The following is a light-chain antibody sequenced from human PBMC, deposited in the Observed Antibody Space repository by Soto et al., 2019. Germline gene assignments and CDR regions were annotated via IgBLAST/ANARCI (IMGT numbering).Light chain of an antibody. Sequence: ENALTQSPGTLSLSPGERATRACSASQSVSDNYLDWYQQNPGQAPRLLLYRASSRVNGIPDRFSGSGSGTDFALTISRLEPEHFAVYYGQQYGSPYTFGQGTKLEIK. CDR3: QQYGSPYT. CDR1: QSVSDNY. J-gene: IGKJ2*01. V-gene: IGKV3-20*01. CDR2: RAS.